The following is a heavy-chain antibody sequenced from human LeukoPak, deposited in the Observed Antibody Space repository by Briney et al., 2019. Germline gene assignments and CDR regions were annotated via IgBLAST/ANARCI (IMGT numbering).Heavy chain of an antibody. CDR1: GFTFSSYA. CDR2: ISGSGGST. D-gene: IGHD5-24*01. CDR3: AKDLVMATITSLFDY. V-gene: IGHV3-23*01. J-gene: IGHJ4*02. Sequence: PGGSLRLSCAASGFTFSSYAMSWVRQAPGKGLEWVSAISGSGGSTYYADSVKGRFTISRDNSKNTLYLQMNSPRAEDTAVYYCAKDLVMATITSLFDYWGQGTLVTVSS.